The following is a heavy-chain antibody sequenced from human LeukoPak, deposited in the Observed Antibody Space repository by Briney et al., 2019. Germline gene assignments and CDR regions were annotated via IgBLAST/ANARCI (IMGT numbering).Heavy chain of an antibody. CDR3: ARSPRRKVRGTSSFDP. J-gene: IGHJ5*02. CDR2: INHSGST. Sequence: SETLSLTCAVYGGSFSGYYWSWIRQPPGKGLEWIGEINHSGSTNYNPSLKSRVTISVDTSKNQFSLKLSSVTAADTAVYYCARSPRRKVRGTSSFDPWGQGTLVTVSS. CDR1: GGSFSGYY. D-gene: IGHD3-10*01. V-gene: IGHV4-34*01.